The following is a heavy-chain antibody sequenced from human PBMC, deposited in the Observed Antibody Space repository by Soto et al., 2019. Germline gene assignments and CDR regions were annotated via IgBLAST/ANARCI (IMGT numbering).Heavy chain of an antibody. J-gene: IGHJ4*02. CDR2: IRNRPNSYTT. CDR1: GFTFSDHY. Sequence: EVQLVESGGGLVQPGGSLRLSCAASGFTFSDHYMDWVRQAPGKGLEWVGRIRNRPNSYTTQYAASVKGIFAVLRDDSENLVYLQRNDLKTEDTAVYYCVRDSGRGFYFDYWGQGAQVTVSS. D-gene: IGHD3-10*01. CDR3: VRDSGRGFYFDY. V-gene: IGHV3-72*01.